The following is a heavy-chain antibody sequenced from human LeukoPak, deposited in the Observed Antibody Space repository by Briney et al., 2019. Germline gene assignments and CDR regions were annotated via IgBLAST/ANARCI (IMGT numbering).Heavy chain of an antibody. J-gene: IGHJ4*02. CDR1: GFTLSNYA. CDR3: APKNSGSSRY. D-gene: IGHD1-7*01. CDR2: ISGGGGST. V-gene: IGHV3-23*01. Sequence: GGSLRLSCAASGFTLSNYAMSWVRQTPGKGLEWVSAISGGGGSTYYADSVKGRFTISSDNSKNTLYLQMNSLRAEDTAVYYCAPKNSGSSRYWGQGTLVTVSS.